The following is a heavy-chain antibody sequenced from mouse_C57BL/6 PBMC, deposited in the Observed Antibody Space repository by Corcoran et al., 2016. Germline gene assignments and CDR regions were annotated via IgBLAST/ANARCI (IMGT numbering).Heavy chain of an antibody. J-gene: IGHJ3*01. CDR1: GYTFTDYY. CDR2: INPNNGGT. D-gene: IGHD2-5*01. Sequence: EVQLQQSGPELVKPGASVKISCKASGYTFTDYYMNWVKQSHGKSLEWIGDINPNNGGTSYNQKFKGKATLTVDKSSSTAYMELRSLTSEDSAVYYCVRSGFYSNYDWFAYWGQGTLVTVSA. CDR3: VRSGFYSNYDWFAY. V-gene: IGHV1-26*01.